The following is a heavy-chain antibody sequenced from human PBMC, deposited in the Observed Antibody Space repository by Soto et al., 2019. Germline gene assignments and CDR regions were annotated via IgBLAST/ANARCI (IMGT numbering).Heavy chain of an antibody. Sequence: EVQLVESGGGLVKPEESLRLSCAASGFSCSSYNMKWVRQAPGKGLEWVSSISTSGSYIFYAGSVRGRFTIFRDDAKNSLHLQMNSLRVEDTAVYYCATIGDRDGFDIWGQGTTVIVSS. CDR1: GFSCSSYN. CDR3: ATIGDRDGFDI. J-gene: IGHJ3*02. D-gene: IGHD4-17*01. V-gene: IGHV3-21*06. CDR2: ISTSGSYI.